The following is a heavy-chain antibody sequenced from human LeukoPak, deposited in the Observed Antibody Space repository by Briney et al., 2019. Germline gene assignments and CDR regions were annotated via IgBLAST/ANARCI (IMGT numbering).Heavy chain of an antibody. J-gene: IGHJ4*02. V-gene: IGHV4-34*01. CDR2: INHSGST. Sequence: SETLSLTCAVYGGSFSGYYWSWIRQPPGKGLEWIGEINHSGSTNYNPSLKSRVTISVDTSKNQFSLKLSSVTAADTAVYYCAGYYDSSGYYDYWGQGTLVTVSS. CDR3: AGYYDSSGYYDY. CDR1: GGSFSGYY. D-gene: IGHD3-22*01.